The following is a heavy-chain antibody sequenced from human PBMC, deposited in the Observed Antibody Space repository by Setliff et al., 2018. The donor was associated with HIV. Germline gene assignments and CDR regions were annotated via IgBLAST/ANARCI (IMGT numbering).Heavy chain of an antibody. CDR1: GYTFTDNY. CDR3: ARGGSYDTFDY. Sequence: ASVKVSCKASGYTFTDNYIHWVRQAPGQGLEWMAWINSATGGTNYAQNFQGWVTVTRDTSINTVYMELSSLKSDDTAVYYCARGGSYDTFDYWGQGTLVTVSS. V-gene: IGHV1-2*04. CDR2: INSATGGT. J-gene: IGHJ4*02. D-gene: IGHD3-22*01.